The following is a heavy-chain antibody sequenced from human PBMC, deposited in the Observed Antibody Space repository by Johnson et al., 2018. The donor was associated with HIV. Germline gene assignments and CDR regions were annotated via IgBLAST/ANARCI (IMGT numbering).Heavy chain of an antibody. J-gene: IGHJ3*02. D-gene: IGHD1-26*01. V-gene: IGHV3-53*01. CDR3: ARGRYTTAEWDDAFDI. Sequence: VQLVESGGGLIQPGGSLRLSCAASGFTVSRNYMSWVRQAPGKGLEWVSLIYSGGSTYYADSVKGRFTISRDNSKNTLYLQMNSLRAEDTAVYYCARGRYTTAEWDDAFDIWGQGTMVTVSS. CDR2: IYSGGST. CDR1: GFTVSRNY.